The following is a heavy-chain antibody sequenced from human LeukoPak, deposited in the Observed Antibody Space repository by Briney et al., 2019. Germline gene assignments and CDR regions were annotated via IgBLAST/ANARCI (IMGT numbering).Heavy chain of an antibody. D-gene: IGHD2-15*01. CDR3: ARGRGVVVVAATYVDY. CDR2: INHSGST. Sequence: GSLRLSCAASGFTFSSYAMSWVRQPPGKGLEWIGEINHSGSTNYNPSLKSRVTISVDTSKNQFSLKLSSVTAADTAVYYCARGRGVVVVAATYVDYWGQGTLVTVSS. CDR1: GFTFSSYA. V-gene: IGHV4-34*01. J-gene: IGHJ4*02.